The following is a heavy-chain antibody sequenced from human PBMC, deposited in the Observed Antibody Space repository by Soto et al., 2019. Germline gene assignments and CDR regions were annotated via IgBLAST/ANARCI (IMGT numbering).Heavy chain of an antibody. CDR1: GGTADRFA. V-gene: IGHV1-69*01. CDR2: ITPLFRTP. CDR3: AGQSRDTPIVPFSH. D-gene: IGHD2-8*01. J-gene: IGHJ4*02. Sequence: QVHLEQSGADVRKPGSSVRVSCKASGGTADRFAISWVRQAPGEGLEWMGGITPLFRTPHYAQKFQGRVNLNADGSSNATYMDLRSITFDDTAVYYCAGQSRDTPIVPFSHWGQGTLVTVSS.